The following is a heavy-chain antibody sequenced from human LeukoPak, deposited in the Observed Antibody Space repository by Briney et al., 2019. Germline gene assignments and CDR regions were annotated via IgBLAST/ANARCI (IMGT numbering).Heavy chain of an antibody. CDR2: ISGSGGST. V-gene: IGHV3-23*01. Sequence: GGTLRLSCAASGFTFSSYGMSWVRQAPGKGLEWVSAISGSGGSTYYADSVKGRFTISRDNSKNTLYLQMNSLRAEDTAVYYCAKSIAVAGKGSFDYWGQGTLVTVSS. CDR1: GFTFSSYG. CDR3: AKSIAVAGKGSFDY. J-gene: IGHJ4*02. D-gene: IGHD6-19*01.